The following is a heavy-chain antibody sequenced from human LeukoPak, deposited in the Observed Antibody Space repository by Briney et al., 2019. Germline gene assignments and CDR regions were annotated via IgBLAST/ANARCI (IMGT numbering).Heavy chain of an antibody. V-gene: IGHV3-30*02. Sequence: GGSLRLSCAASGFTFSSYGMHWVRQAPGKGLEWVAFIRYDGSNKYYADSVKGRFTISRDNSKNTLYLQMNSLRAEDTAVYYCAKGLIVAVPAAYDAFDIWGQGTMVTVSS. J-gene: IGHJ3*02. CDR2: IRYDGSNK. CDR1: GFTFSSYG. D-gene: IGHD2-2*01. CDR3: AKGLIVAVPAAYDAFDI.